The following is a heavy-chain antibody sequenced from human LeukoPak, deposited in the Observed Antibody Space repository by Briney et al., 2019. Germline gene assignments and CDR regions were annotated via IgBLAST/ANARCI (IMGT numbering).Heavy chain of an antibody. J-gene: IGHJ3*02. V-gene: IGHV4-4*07. CDR3: ARDRGYSSGLDAFDI. Sequence: SETLCLTGSVPGGSISSYDWSWIRQPAGKGLDGMGRIYTSGSTTYNPSLKSRVTMSVDTSKNQFSLKLSSVTAADTAVYYCARDRGYSSGLDAFDIWGQGTMVTVSS. CDR1: GGSISSYD. D-gene: IGHD6-19*01. CDR2: IYTSGST.